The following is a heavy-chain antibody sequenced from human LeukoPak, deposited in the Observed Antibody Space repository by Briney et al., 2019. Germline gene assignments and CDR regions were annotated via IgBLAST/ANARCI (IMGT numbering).Heavy chain of an antibody. CDR2: ISSSGSTI. V-gene: IGHV3-48*03. CDR3: ARDKVDSYGLEYYFDY. J-gene: IGHJ4*02. CDR1: GFTFSNYE. Sequence: PGGSLRLSCAASGFTFSNYEMNWVRQAPGKGLEWVSYISSSGSTIYYADSVKGRFTISRDNAKNSLYLQMNSLRAEDTAVYYCARDKVDSYGLEYYFDYWGQGTLVTVSS. D-gene: IGHD5-18*01.